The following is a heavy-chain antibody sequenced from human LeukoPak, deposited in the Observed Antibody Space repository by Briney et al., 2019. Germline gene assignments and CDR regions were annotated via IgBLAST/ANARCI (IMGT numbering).Heavy chain of an antibody. CDR2: INHSGST. V-gene: IGHV4-34*01. Sequence: SETLSLTCTVYGGSFSGYYWSWIRQPPGKGLEWIGEINHSGSTNYNPSLKSRVTISVDTSKNQFSLKLSSVTAADTAVYYCARDGAYYYGSGTDYWGQGTLVTVSS. CDR1: GGSFSGYY. J-gene: IGHJ4*02. D-gene: IGHD3-10*01. CDR3: ARDGAYYYGSGTDY.